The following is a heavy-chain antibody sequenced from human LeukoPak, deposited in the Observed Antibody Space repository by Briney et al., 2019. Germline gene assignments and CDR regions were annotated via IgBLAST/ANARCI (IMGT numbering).Heavy chain of an antibody. V-gene: IGHV1-18*01. J-gene: IGHJ4*02. CDR3: ARDFAPIAARPNFDY. Sequence: ASVKVSCKASGYTFTSYGISWVRQAPGQGLEWMGWISAYDGNTNYAQKLQGRVTMTTDTSTSTAYMELRSLRSDDTAVYYCARDFAPIAARPNFDYWGQGTLVTVSS. CDR2: ISAYDGNT. D-gene: IGHD6-6*01. CDR1: GYTFTSYG.